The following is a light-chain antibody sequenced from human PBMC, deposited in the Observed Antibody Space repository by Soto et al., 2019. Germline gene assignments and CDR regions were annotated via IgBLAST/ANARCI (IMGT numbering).Light chain of an antibody. CDR1: QSVSSSY. J-gene: IGKJ1*01. V-gene: IGKV3-20*01. CDR2: GAA. Sequence: EIVLTQSPGTLSLSPGERATLSCRASQSVSSSYLAWYQQKPGRPPRILIYGAAYRASGVPDRFSGSGSGTDFTLTISRLEPEDFAVFYCQQYGTSPPTFGQGTKVDIK. CDR3: QQYGTSPPT.